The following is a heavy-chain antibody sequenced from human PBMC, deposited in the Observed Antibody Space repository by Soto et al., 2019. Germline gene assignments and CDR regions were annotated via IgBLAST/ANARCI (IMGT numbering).Heavy chain of an antibody. V-gene: IGHV3-74*01. CDR2: ISRDGSSI. CDR3: ATGYNSNWYYTLAY. CDR1: GFTFSSYW. Sequence: EVPLVESGGGLVQPGGSLRLSCPGSGFTFSSYWMHWVRQVPGKGLVWVSRISRDGSSISYADSVKGRFTISRDNAKNTLYLQMNSLRAEDTAVYYCATGYNSNWYYTLAYWGLGTLVTVSS. J-gene: IGHJ4*02. D-gene: IGHD6-13*01.